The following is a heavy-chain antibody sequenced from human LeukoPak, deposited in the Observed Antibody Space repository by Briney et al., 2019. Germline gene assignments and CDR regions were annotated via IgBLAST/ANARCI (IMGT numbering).Heavy chain of an antibody. Sequence: SETLSLTCAVYGGSFSGYYWSWIRQPPGKGLEWIGEINHSGSTNYNPSLRSRVTISVDTSKNQFSLKLSSVTAADTAVYYCARDRSGVIVATAEFDYWGQGTLVTVSS. CDR3: ARDRSGVIVATAEFDY. D-gene: IGHD3-22*01. V-gene: IGHV4-34*01. CDR1: GGSFSGYY. CDR2: INHSGST. J-gene: IGHJ4*02.